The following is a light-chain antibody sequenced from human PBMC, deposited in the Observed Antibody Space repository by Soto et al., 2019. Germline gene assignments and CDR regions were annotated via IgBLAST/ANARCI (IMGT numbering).Light chain of an antibody. V-gene: IGLV1-47*01. CDR3: ATWDDRLYACV. CDR1: RSNIGSDF. Sequence: QSVLTQPPSVSGTPGQTVTISCSGGRSNIGSDFVYWYQRLPGTAPKLLIYRDDQRPSGVPDRFSGSKSGTSASLAISGLRSEDEGDYYCATWDDRLYACVFGPGTKLTVL. CDR2: RDD. J-gene: IGLJ1*01.